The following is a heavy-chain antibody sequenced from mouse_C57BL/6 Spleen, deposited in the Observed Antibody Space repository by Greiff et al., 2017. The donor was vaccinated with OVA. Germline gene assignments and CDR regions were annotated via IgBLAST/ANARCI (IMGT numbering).Heavy chain of an antibody. CDR1: GYTFTSYW. V-gene: IGHV1-69*01. J-gene: IGHJ2*01. Sequence: QVQLQQPGAELVMPGASVKLSCKASGYTFTSYWMHWVKQRPGQGLEWIGEIDPSDSYTNYNQKFKGKSTLTVDKSSSTAYMQLSSRTSEDSAVYYCARYDYDGIDYWGQGTTLTVSS. CDR3: ARYDYDGIDY. CDR2: IDPSDSYT. D-gene: IGHD2-4*01.